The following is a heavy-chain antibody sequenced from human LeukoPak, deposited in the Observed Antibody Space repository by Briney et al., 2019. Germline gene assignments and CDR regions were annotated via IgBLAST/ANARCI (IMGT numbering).Heavy chain of an antibody. CDR3: ARVPITIFGVVIHFDY. V-gene: IGHV1-2*02. Sequence: ASVKVSCKASGYTFTSYDINWVRQATGQGLEWMGWMNPNSGGTNYAQKFQGRVTMTRDTSISTAYMELSRLRSDDTAVYYCARVPITIFGVVIHFDYWGQGTLVTVSS. J-gene: IGHJ4*02. CDR1: GYTFTSYD. D-gene: IGHD3-3*01. CDR2: MNPNSGGT.